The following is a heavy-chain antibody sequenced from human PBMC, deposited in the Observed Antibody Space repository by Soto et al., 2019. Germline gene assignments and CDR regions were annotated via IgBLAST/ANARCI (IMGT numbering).Heavy chain of an antibody. CDR3: ARLLTVTYYYYGMDV. V-gene: IGHV5-51*01. J-gene: IGHJ6*02. D-gene: IGHD4-4*01. Sequence: GESLKISCKGSGYSFTSYWIGWVRQMPGKGLEWMGIIYPGDSDTRYSPSFQGQVTTSADKSISTAYLQWSSLKASDTAMYYCARLLTVTYYYYGMDVWGQGTTVTVSS. CDR1: GYSFTSYW. CDR2: IYPGDSDT.